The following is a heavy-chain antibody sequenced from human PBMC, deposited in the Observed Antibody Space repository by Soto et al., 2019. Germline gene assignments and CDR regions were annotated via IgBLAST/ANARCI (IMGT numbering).Heavy chain of an antibody. CDR3: ARDYGDYYYYGMDV. D-gene: IGHD4-17*01. Sequence: QVQLVESGGGVVQPGRSLRLSCAASGFTFSSYAMHWVRQAPGKGLEWVAVISYDGSNKYYADSVKGRFTISRDNSKNTLYLQMSSLRSEDTAVYYCARDYGDYYYYGMDVLGQGTTVTVSS. J-gene: IGHJ6*02. V-gene: IGHV3-30-3*01. CDR1: GFTFSSYA. CDR2: ISYDGSNK.